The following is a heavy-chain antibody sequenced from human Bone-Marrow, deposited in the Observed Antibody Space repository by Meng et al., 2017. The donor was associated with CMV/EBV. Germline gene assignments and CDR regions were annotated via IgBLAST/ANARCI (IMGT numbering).Heavy chain of an antibody. CDR3: ARAQGRAVAGAFGY. J-gene: IGHJ4*02. D-gene: IGHD6-19*01. CDR2: ISYYGSNK. CDR1: GFTFSSYA. V-gene: IGHV3-30*04. Sequence: GGSLRLSCAASGFTFSSYAMHWVRQAPGKGLEWVAVISYYGSNKYYADSVKGRFTISRDNSKNTLYLQMNSLRADDTAVYYWARAQGRAVAGAFGYWGQGTLVTVSS.